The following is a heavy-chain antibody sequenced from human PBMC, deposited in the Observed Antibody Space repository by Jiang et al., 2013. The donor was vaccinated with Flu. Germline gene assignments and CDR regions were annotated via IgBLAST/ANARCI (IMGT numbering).Heavy chain of an antibody. CDR2: IYYSGST. CDR1: GGSISSYY. Sequence: PGLVKPSETLSLTCTVSGGSISSYYWSWIRQPPGKGLEWIGYIYYSGSTNYNPSLKSRVTISVDTSKNQFSLKLSSVTAADTAVYYCARDPLPVYYYGMDVWGQGTTVTVSS. J-gene: IGHJ6*02. V-gene: IGHV4-59*01. CDR3: ARDPLPVYYYGMDV.